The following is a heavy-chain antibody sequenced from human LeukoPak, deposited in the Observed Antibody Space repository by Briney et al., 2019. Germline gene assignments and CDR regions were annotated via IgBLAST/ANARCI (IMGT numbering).Heavy chain of an antibody. J-gene: IGHJ3*02. V-gene: IGHV4-4*07. CDR3: ARGSTYSNYGDAFDI. CDR2: IYTSGST. Sequence: SETLSLTCTVSGGSISSYYWSWIRQPAGKGLEWIGRIYTSGSTNYSPSLKSRVTMSVDTSKNQFSLKLSSVTAADTAVYYCARGSTYSNYGDAFDIWGQGTMVTVSS. CDR1: GGSISSYY. D-gene: IGHD4-11*01.